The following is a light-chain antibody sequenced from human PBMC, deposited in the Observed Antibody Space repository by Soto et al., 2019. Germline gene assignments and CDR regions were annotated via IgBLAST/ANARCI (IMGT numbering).Light chain of an antibody. J-gene: IGLJ1*01. CDR2: GNT. Sequence: QSVLTQPPSVSGTPGQRVTISCTGSSSNIGSTYDVQWYQQLPGTAPKLLIHGNTNRPSGVPDRFSASKSGPSASLAITGLQAEDEADYYCQSYDDSLSVHYVFGTGTKVTVL. CDR3: QSYDDSLSVHYV. CDR1: SSNIGSTYD. V-gene: IGLV1-40*01.